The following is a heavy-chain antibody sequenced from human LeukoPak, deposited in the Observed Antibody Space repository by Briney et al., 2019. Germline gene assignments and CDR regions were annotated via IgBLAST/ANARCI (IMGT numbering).Heavy chain of an antibody. V-gene: IGHV4-34*01. CDR3: ARGGGSGWYIDY. J-gene: IGHJ4*02. D-gene: IGHD6-19*01. CDR2: IHHSGST. CDR1: GGSFSEYY. Sequence: SETLSLTCAVYGGSFSEYYWSWIRQPPGKGLEWIGEIHHSGSTNYNPSLKSRVTMSVDMSKNQFSLKLSSVTAADTALYYCARGGGSGWYIDYWGQGTLVAVSS.